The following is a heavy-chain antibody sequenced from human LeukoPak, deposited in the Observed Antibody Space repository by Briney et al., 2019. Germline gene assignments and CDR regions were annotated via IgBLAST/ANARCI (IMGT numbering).Heavy chain of an antibody. CDR1: GYTFTSYG. V-gene: IGHV1-18*01. CDR3: ARDKAYNWNDGTHDAFDI. Sequence: ASVKVSCKASGYTFTSYGISWVRQAPGQGLEWMGWTSAYNGNTNYAQKLQGRVTMTTDTSTSTAYMELRSLRSDDTAVYYCARDKAYNWNDGTHDAFDIWGQGTMVTVSS. CDR2: TSAYNGNT. D-gene: IGHD1-20*01. J-gene: IGHJ3*02.